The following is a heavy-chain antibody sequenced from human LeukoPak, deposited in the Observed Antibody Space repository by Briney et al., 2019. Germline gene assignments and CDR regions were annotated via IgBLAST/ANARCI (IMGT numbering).Heavy chain of an antibody. J-gene: IGHJ4*02. V-gene: IGHV3-64D*06. Sequence: GGSLRLPCSASGFTFSSYVMHWVRQAPGKGLEYVSAISSNGQNPYYADSVRGRFIVSRDNSKNTLYLQMSSLRAEDTAVYYCVKTDGSWHTFDYWGQGTLVTVSS. CDR3: VKTDGSWHTFDY. D-gene: IGHD6-13*01. CDR1: GFTFSSYV. CDR2: ISSNGQNP.